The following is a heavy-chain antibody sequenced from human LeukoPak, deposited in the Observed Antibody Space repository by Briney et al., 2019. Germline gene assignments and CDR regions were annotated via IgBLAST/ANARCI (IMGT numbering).Heavy chain of an antibody. J-gene: IGHJ6*03. CDR3: ARVKSGYSYGPHYYYYYYMDV. CDR2: IKQDGSEK. CDR1: GFTFSSYW. V-gene: IGHV3-7*04. Sequence: GGSLRLSCAASGFTFSSYWMSWVRQAPGKGLEWVANIKQDGSEKNYVDSVKGRFTISRDNAKNPSYLQMNSLRAEDTAVYYCARVKSGYSYGPHYYYYYYMDVWGKGTTVTVSS. D-gene: IGHD5-18*01.